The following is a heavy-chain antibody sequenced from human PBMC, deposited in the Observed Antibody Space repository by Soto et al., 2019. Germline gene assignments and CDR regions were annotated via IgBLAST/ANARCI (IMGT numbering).Heavy chain of an antibody. Sequence: EVQLLESGGDLVQPGGSLRLSCVASGFTFSTYAMTWVRQAPGKGLEWVAGIGGNGIRTYYADSVKGRFTVSRDISQNTLFLQTNGLRAEDTAIYYCAKDLGSGSWYLDYWGQGTLVTVSS. J-gene: IGHJ4*02. D-gene: IGHD6-19*01. CDR1: GFTFSTYA. CDR3: AKDLGSGSWYLDY. CDR2: IGGNGIRT. V-gene: IGHV3-23*01.